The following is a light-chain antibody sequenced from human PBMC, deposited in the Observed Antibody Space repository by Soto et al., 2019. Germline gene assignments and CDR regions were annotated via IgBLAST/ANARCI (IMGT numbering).Light chain of an antibody. CDR3: QTWGTGFRV. Sequence: QLVLTQSPSASASLGASVKLTCTLSSGHKKYAIAWHQQQPQKGPRYLMNVNSDGSHSKGDGIPDRFSGSSSGTERYLIISSLQSEDEADYYCQTWGTGFRVFGGGTSSPS. J-gene: IGLJ3*02. CDR2: VNSDGSH. V-gene: IGLV4-69*01. CDR1: SGHKKYA.